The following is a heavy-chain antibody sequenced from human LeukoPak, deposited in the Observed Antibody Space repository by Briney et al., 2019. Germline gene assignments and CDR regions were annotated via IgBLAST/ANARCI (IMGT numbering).Heavy chain of an antibody. Sequence: PGGSLRLSCAASGFTFSSYAMSWVRQAPGMGLEWVSAISGSGASTYYADSVKGRFTISRDNSKNTLYLQMNSLRAEDTAVYYCAKDLYYYDSSGYFDYWGQGTLVTVSS. CDR2: ISGSGAST. CDR3: AKDLYYYDSSGYFDY. J-gene: IGHJ4*02. CDR1: GFTFSSYA. D-gene: IGHD3-22*01. V-gene: IGHV3-23*01.